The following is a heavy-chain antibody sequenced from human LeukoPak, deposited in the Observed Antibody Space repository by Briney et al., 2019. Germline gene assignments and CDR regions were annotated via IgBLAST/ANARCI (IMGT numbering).Heavy chain of an antibody. D-gene: IGHD2-8*01. CDR2: IWFDRKSE. V-gene: IGHV3-33*01. CDR1: GFTFSSYG. Sequence: GGSLRLSCAASGFTFSSYGMHWVRQAPGKGLEWVADIWFDRKSEHFADSVKGRFTISRDNSKNTMYLQINSLRAEDTAVYYCARDRHCANGVCHSPPGMDVWGQGTTVTVSS. CDR3: ARDRHCANGVCHSPPGMDV. J-gene: IGHJ6*02.